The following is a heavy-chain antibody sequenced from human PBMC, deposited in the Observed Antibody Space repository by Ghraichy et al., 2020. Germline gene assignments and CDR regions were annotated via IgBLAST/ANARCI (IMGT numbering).Heavy chain of an antibody. CDR2: ISWDGGGN. CDR1: GFTFGDYG. D-gene: IGHD3-10*01. J-gene: IGHJ4*02. CDR3: AKTGYGSVSYYDLDH. Sequence: GGSLRLSCAASGFTFGDYGMHWVRQAPGKGLELVSLISWDGGGNYYADSVKGRFTISRDNNKNSLYLQMNSLRAEDTALYHCAKTGYGSVSYYDLDHWGQGALVTVSS. V-gene: IGHV3-43D*03.